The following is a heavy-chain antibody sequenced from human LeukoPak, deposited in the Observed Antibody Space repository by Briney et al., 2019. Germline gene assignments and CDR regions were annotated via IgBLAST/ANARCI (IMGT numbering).Heavy chain of an antibody. CDR1: GFTFSSYW. CDR2: IEQDGSQK. V-gene: IGHV3-7*01. CDR3: AWNSGSNPFDY. D-gene: IGHD1-26*01. J-gene: IGHJ4*02. Sequence: GGSLRLSCAASGFTFSSYWLSWVRQAPGKGLEWVASIEQDGSQKYYVDSVRGRFTISRDNAKNSVYLQTNSLRVEDTAVYYCAWNSGSNPFDYWGQGTLVTVSS.